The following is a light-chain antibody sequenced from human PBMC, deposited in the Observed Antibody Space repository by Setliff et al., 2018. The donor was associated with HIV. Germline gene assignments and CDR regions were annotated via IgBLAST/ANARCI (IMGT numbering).Light chain of an antibody. Sequence: QSALTQPASVSGSPGQSITISCTGTSSDVGSYDLVPWYQQHPGIGPKLLIYEDMERPSGVSNRFSGSRSGNTASLTISGLQAEDEADYYCCSYAGAYSFGVFGTGTKVTVL. CDR1: SSDVGSYDL. V-gene: IGLV2-23*01. CDR2: EDM. CDR3: CSYAGAYSFGV. J-gene: IGLJ1*01.